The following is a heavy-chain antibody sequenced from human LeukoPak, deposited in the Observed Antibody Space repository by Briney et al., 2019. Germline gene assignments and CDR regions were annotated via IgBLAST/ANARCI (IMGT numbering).Heavy chain of an antibody. V-gene: IGHV4-59*01. CDR1: DGSTTGYY. D-gene: IGHD5-18*01. Sequence: SETLSLTCSVSDGSTTGYYWSWIRQPPGKGLEWIAYVYYTGRTLYNPSLESRVTISVDTSKTQFSLKLSSVTAADTAVYYCARVPVDTDAFDIWGQGTMVTVSS. CDR2: VYYTGRT. J-gene: IGHJ3*02. CDR3: ARVPVDTDAFDI.